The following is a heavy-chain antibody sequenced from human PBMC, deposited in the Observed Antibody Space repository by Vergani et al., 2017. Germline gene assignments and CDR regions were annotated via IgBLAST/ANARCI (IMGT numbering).Heavy chain of an antibody. Sequence: EVQLLESGGGLVQPGGSLRLSCAASGFTFGRTAMNWVRPAPGKGLEWVSVIYSGGSTYYADSVKGRLTISRHNSKNTLYLQMNSLGTEDTAVDYCARQDANNPRDSDIWGQGTMVTVSS. V-gene: IGHV3-53*04. CDR1: GFTFGRTA. D-gene: IGHD1/OR15-1a*01. CDR3: ARQDANNPRDSDI. J-gene: IGHJ3*02. CDR2: IYSGGST.